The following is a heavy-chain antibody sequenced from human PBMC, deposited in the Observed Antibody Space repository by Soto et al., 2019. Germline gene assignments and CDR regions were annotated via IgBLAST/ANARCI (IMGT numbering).Heavy chain of an antibody. CDR2: NIPMFGTT. D-gene: IGHD2-2*01. CDR1: GDTFKKFA. Sequence: QVQLVQSGPEVKKPGSSVKVCCKTSGDTFKKFAISWVRQAPGQGPEWMGGNIPMFGTTKYTQKLQGRVTFTADKSTGTAYMELISLLSEDTATYFCARGVVPAAGAAPYYFHYGVDVWGQGTTVTVSS. CDR3: ARGVVPAAGAAPYYFHYGVDV. V-gene: IGHV1-69*06. J-gene: IGHJ6*02.